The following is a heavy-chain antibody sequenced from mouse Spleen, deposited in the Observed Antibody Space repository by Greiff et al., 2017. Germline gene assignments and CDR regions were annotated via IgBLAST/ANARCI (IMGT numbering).Heavy chain of an antibody. Sequence: VKVVESGAELVRPGASVKLSCKASGYTFTDYYINWVKQRPGQGLEWIARIYPGSGNTYYNEKFKGKATLTAEKSSSTAYMQLSSLTSEDSAVYFCARGAFAPYWGQGTLVTVSA. CDR1: GYTFTDYY. V-gene: IGHV1-76*01. CDR2: IYPGSGNT. CDR3: ARGAFAPY. J-gene: IGHJ3*01.